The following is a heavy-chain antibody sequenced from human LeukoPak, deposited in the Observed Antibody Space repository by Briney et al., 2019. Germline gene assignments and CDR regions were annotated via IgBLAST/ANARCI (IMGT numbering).Heavy chain of an antibody. CDR2: ISAYNGNT. J-gene: IGHJ4*02. CDR1: GYTVTSYG. Sequence: ASVKVSCKASGYTVTSYGISWVRQAPGQGLAWMGWISAYNGNTNYAQKLQGRVTMTTDTSTSTAYMELRSLSSDDTAVYYCARHPLVVPAPYRSYYFYYWGQGTLVTAS. CDR3: ARHPLVVPAPYRSYYFYY. V-gene: IGHV1-18*01. D-gene: IGHD2-2*01.